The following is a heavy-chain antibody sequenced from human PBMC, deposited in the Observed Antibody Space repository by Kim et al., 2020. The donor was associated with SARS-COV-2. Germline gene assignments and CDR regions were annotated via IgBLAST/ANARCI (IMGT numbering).Heavy chain of an antibody. CDR3: ARSGIAFSQGDY. CDR2: INHAGTT. J-gene: IGHJ4*02. CDR1: GGSVSSYW. V-gene: IGHV4-4*02. Sequence: SETLSLTCTVSGGSVSSYWWTWVRQPPGKGLEWIGEINHAGTTSYNPSLKSRVTISIDESKNQFSLKVTSVTAADTAEYYCARSGIAFSQGDYWGQGTLV. D-gene: IGHD3-10*01.